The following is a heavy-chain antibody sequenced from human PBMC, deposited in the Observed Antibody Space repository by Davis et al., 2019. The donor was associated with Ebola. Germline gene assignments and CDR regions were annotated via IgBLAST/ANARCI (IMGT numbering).Heavy chain of an antibody. CDR2: IYHSGST. CDR1: GYSISSSYY. D-gene: IGHD1-20*01. Sequence: SETLSLTCTVSGYSISSSYYWGWIRQPPGKGLEWIGSIYHSGSTYYNPSLKSRVTISVDTSKNQFSLKLSSVTAADTAVYYCARDLLTSAFDMWGQGTMVTVSS. J-gene: IGHJ3*02. V-gene: IGHV4-38-2*02. CDR3: ARDLLTSAFDM.